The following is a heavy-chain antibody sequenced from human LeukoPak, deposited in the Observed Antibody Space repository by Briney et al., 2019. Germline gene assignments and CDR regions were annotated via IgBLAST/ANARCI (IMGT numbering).Heavy chain of an antibody. Sequence: PGRSLRLSCAASGFTVITNDMTWVRQAPGKGLEWVSVLYSDGNTKYADSVQGRFTISRDNSKNTLYLEMNSLSLDDTAVYYCARGVEPLAANTLAYWGQGTLVTVSS. J-gene: IGHJ4*02. CDR2: LYSDGNT. CDR3: ARGVEPLAANTLAY. D-gene: IGHD1-14*01. V-gene: IGHV3-53*01. CDR1: GFTVITND.